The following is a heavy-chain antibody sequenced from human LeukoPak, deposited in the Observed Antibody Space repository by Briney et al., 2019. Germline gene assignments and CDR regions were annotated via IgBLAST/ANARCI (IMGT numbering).Heavy chain of an antibody. J-gene: IGHJ5*02. D-gene: IGHD3-10*01. CDR1: GYTFTSYG. CDR3: ARDRTYGSGSSHGFDP. Sequence: ASVKVSCKASGYTFTSYGISWVRQAPGQGLEWMGRIIPILGIANYAQKFQGRVTITADKSTSTAYMELSSLRSEDTAVYYCARDRTYGSGSSHGFDPWGQGTLVTVSS. V-gene: IGHV1-69*04. CDR2: IIPILGIA.